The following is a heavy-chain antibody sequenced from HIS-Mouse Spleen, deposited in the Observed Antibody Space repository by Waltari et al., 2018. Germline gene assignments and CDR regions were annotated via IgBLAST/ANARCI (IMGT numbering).Heavy chain of an antibody. Sequence: QVQLQQWGAGLLKPSETLSLTCAVYGGSFSGYSWSWIRQPPGKGLEWIGEINHSGSTNYNPSLKSRVTISVDTSKNQFSLKLSSVTAADTAVYYCARGRYNIPVYFDYWGQGTLVTVSS. J-gene: IGHJ4*02. D-gene: IGHD1-20*01. V-gene: IGHV4-34*01. CDR3: ARGRYNIPVYFDY. CDR2: INHSGST. CDR1: GGSFSGYS.